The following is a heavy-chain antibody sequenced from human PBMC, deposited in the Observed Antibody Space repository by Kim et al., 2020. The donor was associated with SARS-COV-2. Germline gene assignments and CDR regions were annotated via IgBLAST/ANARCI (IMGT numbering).Heavy chain of an antibody. V-gene: IGHV3-53*01. J-gene: IGHJ4*02. CDR3: ARGGGYLDY. CDR2: GST. Sequence: GSTYYADSVKGRFTNSRDNSKNTLYLQMNSLRAEDTAVYYCARGGGYLDYWGQGTLVTVSS. D-gene: IGHD5-18*01.